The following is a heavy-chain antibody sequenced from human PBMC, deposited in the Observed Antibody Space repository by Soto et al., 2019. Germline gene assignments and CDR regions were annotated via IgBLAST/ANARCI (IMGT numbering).Heavy chain of an antibody. V-gene: IGHV4-34*01. CDR1: GGSFSGYY. Sequence: QVQLQQWGAGLLKPSETLSLTCAVYGGSFSGYYWSWIRQPPGKGLEWIGEINHSGSTNYNPSLKSRVTISVDTSKNQFSLKLSSVTAADTAVYYCAREEYRTTPRRSGGSCYSCWLTGSYYYYGMDVWGQGTTVTVSS. D-gene: IGHD2-15*01. CDR3: AREEYRTTPRRSGGSCYSCWLTGSYYYYGMDV. J-gene: IGHJ6*02. CDR2: INHSGST.